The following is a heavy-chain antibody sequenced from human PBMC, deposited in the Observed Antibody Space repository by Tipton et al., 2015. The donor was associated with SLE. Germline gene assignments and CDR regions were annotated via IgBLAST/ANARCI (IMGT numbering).Heavy chain of an antibody. CDR3: ARHRIRGGWDY. D-gene: IGHD2-15*01. CDR1: GGSISSYY. CDR2: IYTSGST. J-gene: IGHJ4*02. Sequence: TLSLTCTVSGGSISSYYWSWIRQPPGKGLEWIGYIYTSGSTNYNPSLKSRVTISVDTSKNQFSLKLSSVTAADTAVYYCARHRIRGGWDYWGQGTLVTVSS. V-gene: IGHV4-4*09.